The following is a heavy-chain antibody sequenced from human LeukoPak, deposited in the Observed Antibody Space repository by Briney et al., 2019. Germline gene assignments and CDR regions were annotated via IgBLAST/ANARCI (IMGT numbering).Heavy chain of an antibody. Sequence: ASVKVSCKASGYTFTSYYMHWVRQAPGQGLEWMGIINPSGGSTSYAQKFQGRVTMTRDTSTSTVYMELSSLRSEDTAVYYCAIRRGYTYTEVGGSNWYFDLWGRGTLVTVSS. CDR1: GYTFTSYY. V-gene: IGHV1-46*01. D-gene: IGHD5-18*01. CDR2: INPSGGST. CDR3: AIRRGYTYTEVGGSNWYFDL. J-gene: IGHJ2*01.